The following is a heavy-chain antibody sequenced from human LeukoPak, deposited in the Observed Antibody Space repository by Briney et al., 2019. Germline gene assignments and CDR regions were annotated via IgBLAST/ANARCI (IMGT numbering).Heavy chain of an antibody. J-gene: IGHJ4*02. CDR1: AFTFSSYA. D-gene: IGHD3-16*02. CDR3: AKADVMITFGGVIVISPFDY. V-gene: IGHV3-23*01. Sequence: PGGSLRLSCAASAFTFSSYAMSWVRQAPGKGLEWVSAISGSGGSTYYADSVKGRFSISRDNSKNTLYLQMNSLRAEDTAVYYCAKADVMITFGGVIVISPFDYWGQGTLVTVSS. CDR2: ISGSGGST.